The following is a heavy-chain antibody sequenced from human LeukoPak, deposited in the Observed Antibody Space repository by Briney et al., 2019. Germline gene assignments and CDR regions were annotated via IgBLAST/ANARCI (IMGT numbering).Heavy chain of an antibody. J-gene: IGHJ4*02. CDR2: ISGSGGST. V-gene: IGHV3-23*01. CDR3: ARGRGDSSSWYFDY. CDR1: GFTFSSYA. D-gene: IGHD6-13*01. Sequence: GGSLRLSCVASGFTFSSYAMSWVRQAPGKGLEWVSAISGSGGSTYYADSVKGRFTISRDNAKNTVYLQMNNLRADDTAVYYCARGRGDSSSWYFDYWGQGTLVTVSS.